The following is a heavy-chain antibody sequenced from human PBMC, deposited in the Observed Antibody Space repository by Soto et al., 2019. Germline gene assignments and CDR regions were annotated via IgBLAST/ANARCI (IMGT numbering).Heavy chain of an antibody. CDR1: GFTFISYA. D-gene: IGHD5-18*01. CDR3: AKRVIQLWSYYYYYGMDV. V-gene: IGHV3-23*01. Sequence: PGGSLRLSCAASGFTFISYAMSWGRQAPGKGLEWVSAISGSGGSTYYADSVKGRFTISRDNSKNTLYLQMNNLRAEDTAVYYCAKRVIQLWSYYYYYGMDVWGQGTTVTVSS. J-gene: IGHJ6*02. CDR2: ISGSGGST.